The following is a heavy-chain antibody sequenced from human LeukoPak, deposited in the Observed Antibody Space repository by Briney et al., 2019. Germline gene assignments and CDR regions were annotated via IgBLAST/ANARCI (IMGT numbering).Heavy chain of an antibody. CDR1: GFTFSSYG. CDR2: IRYDGSNK. CDR3: AKVFGSYYGSDY. Sequence: GGSLRLSCAASGFTFSSYGMHWVRQAPGKGLEWVAFIRYDGSNKYYADPVKGRFTISRDNSKNTLYLQMNSLRAEDTAVYYCAKVFGSYYGSDYWGQGTLVTVSS. D-gene: IGHD1-26*01. V-gene: IGHV3-30*02. J-gene: IGHJ4*02.